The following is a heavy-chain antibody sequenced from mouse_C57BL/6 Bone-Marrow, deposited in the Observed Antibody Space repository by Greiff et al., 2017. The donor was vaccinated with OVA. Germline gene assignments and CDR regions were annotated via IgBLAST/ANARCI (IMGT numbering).Heavy chain of an antibody. CDR2: IWRGGST. V-gene: IGHV2-5*01. CDR1: GFSLTSYG. CDR3: AKNRAGSSSYAMDY. Sequence: QVQLKESGPGLVQPSQSLSITCTVSGFSLTSYGVHWVRQSPGKGLEWLGVIWRGGSTDYNAAFMSRLSITKDNSKSQVFFKMNSLQADDTAIYYCAKNRAGSSSYAMDYWGQGTSVTVSS. J-gene: IGHJ4*01. D-gene: IGHD1-1*01.